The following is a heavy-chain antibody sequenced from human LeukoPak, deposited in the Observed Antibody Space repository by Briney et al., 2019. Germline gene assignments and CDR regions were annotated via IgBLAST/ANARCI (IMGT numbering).Heavy chain of an antibody. CDR1: GYSISSGYY. D-gene: IGHD2-21*02. CDR2: IYHGGST. V-gene: IGHV4-38-2*02. CDR3: ARDLASCAGDCYSDGFDY. Sequence: SETLSLTCTVSGYSISSGYYWGWIRQSPGKGLEWIGSIYHGGSTYYNPSLRSRVIFSVDTSKNHFSLKMSSVTAADTPVYYCARDLASCAGDCYSDGFDYWGQGALVTVSS. J-gene: IGHJ4*02.